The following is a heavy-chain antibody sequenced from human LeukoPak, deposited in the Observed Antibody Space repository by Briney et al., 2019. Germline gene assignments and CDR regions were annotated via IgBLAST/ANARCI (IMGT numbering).Heavy chain of an antibody. D-gene: IGHD3-9*01. CDR2: IFYDGSIQ. CDR3: AKGPHYDILTGSLDY. CDR1: RFTFSSYG. V-gene: IGHV3-30*18. J-gene: IGHJ4*02. Sequence: GGSLRLSCAASRFTFSSYGMHWVRQAPGKGLEWVAVIFYDGSIQYYADSVRGRFTISRDNSKNTLYLQMNSLRAEDTAVYYCAKGPHYDILTGSLDYWGQGTLVTVSS.